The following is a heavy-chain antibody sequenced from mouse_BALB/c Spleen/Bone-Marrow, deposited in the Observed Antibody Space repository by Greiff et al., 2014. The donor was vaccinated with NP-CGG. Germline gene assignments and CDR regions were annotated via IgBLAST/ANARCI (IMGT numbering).Heavy chain of an antibody. Sequence: LQQSGSELVRPGASVKLSCKASGYTFTSYWMHWGKQRPGQGLEGIGNIYPGSGSTNYDEKFKSKATLTVDTSSSTAYMQLSSLTSEDSAVYYCTREGPTGTGGDYWGQGTTLTVSS. CDR1: GYTFTSYW. J-gene: IGHJ2*01. CDR3: TREGPTGTGGDY. V-gene: IGHV1S22*01. CDR2: IYPGSGST. D-gene: IGHD4-1*02.